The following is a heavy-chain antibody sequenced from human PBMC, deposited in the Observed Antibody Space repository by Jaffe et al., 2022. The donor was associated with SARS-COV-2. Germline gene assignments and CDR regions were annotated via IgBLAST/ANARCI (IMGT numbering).Heavy chain of an antibody. CDR1: GDSISNYY. V-gene: IGHV4-59*01. CDR3: ARGKSTGVTGTGDF. CDR2: IYVSGGT. J-gene: IGHJ4*02. Sequence: QVHLQESGPGLVKPSETLSLTCSVSGDSISNYYYSWMRQPPGKRPEWIGRIYVSGGTSYNPSLKSRVTISVDTSKNQVSLKLTSVTAADTAVYYCARGKSTGVTGTGDFWGQGTLVTVSS. D-gene: IGHD2-21*02.